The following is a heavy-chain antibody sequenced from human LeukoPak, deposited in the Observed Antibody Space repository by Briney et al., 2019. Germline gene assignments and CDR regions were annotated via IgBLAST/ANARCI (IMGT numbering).Heavy chain of an antibody. CDR2: INPNSGGA. V-gene: IGHV1-2*02. D-gene: IGHD6-13*01. J-gene: IGHJ5*02. Sequence: ASLRVSSKASGYTFTDYYLHWVRQAPGQGLEWMGWINPNSGGANFALNFQGRVTMTRATSISTAYMELSRLTSDDTAVYYCARGVGSSWFDHWGQGTLVTVSS. CDR3: ARGVGSSWFDH. CDR1: GYTFTDYY.